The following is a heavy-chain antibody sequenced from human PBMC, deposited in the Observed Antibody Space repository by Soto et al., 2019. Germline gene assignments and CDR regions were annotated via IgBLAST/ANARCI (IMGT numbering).Heavy chain of an antibody. J-gene: IGHJ6*02. D-gene: IGHD3-3*02. V-gene: IGHV1-2*04. CDR3: ARHFHYGMDV. Sequence: ASLKVSCKASGYTFTVYYMHWVLQAPGQGLEWMGWINPNSGGTNYAQKFQGWVTMTRDTSISTAYMELSRLRSDDTAVYYCARHFHYGMDVWGQGTTVTVSS. CDR2: INPNSGGT. CDR1: GYTFTVYY.